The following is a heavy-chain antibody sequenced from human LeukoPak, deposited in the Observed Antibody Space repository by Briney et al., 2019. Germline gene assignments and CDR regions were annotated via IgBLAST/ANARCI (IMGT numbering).Heavy chain of an antibody. CDR3: ARQRFGEFDY. Sequence: GESLKISCKGSGYSFTSYWIGWVRQMPGKGLEWMGIIYPGDSDTRHSPSFQDQVTISADKSINTAYLQWSSLKASDTAIYYCARQRFGEFDYWGQGTLVTVSS. CDR1: GYSFTSYW. V-gene: IGHV5-51*01. CDR2: IYPGDSDT. D-gene: IGHD3-10*01. J-gene: IGHJ4*02.